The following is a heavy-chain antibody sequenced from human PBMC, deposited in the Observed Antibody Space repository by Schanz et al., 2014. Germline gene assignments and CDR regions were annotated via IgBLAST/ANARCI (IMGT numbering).Heavy chain of an antibody. V-gene: IGHV3-23*04. Sequence: EVQLVESGGGWVQPGGSLRLSCAASGFSFGTYAMSWVRQAPGKGLLWVSSISGTGGDATYYADSVKGRFTISRDNSKNTLFLQMNSLRVEDSAIYYCANNWNLDYWGQGTLVTVSS. CDR2: ISGTGGDAT. CDR1: GFSFGTYA. J-gene: IGHJ4*02. D-gene: IGHD1-20*01. CDR3: ANNWNLDY.